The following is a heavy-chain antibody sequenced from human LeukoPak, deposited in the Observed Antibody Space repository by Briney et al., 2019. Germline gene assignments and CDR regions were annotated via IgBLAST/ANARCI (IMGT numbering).Heavy chain of an antibody. Sequence: GGSLRLSCAASGFTFNDYTMHWVRQVPGKGLEWVSSITSNSGYVAYADSVKGRFSISRDNAKNSLYLQMNSLRTEDMAVYYCVQDSYAISSSGSTFASWGQGTLVTVSS. CDR1: GFTFNDYT. D-gene: IGHD2-2*01. V-gene: IGHV3-9*03. J-gene: IGHJ4*02. CDR2: ITSNSGYV. CDR3: VQDSYAISSSGSTFAS.